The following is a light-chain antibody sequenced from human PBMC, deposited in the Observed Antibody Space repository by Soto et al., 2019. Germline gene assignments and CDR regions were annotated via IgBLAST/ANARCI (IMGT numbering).Light chain of an antibody. J-gene: IGKJ5*01. V-gene: IGKV3-20*01. CDR2: NAF. Sequence: EIVLTQSPGTLSLSPGERATLSCRASQSVSSSYLAWYQQKPGQAPRLLIYNAFNRATGIPDRFSGSGSGTDFTLTISRLEPEDFAVYYCQQYGSSPGTFGGGTRLEI. CDR3: QQYGSSPGT. CDR1: QSVSSSY.